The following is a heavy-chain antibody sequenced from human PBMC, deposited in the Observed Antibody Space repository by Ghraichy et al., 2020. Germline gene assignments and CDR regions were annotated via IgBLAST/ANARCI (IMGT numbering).Heavy chain of an antibody. CDR3: ASSTYCGGYCYSASGFDF. CDR1: GYTLASYT. J-gene: IGHJ4*02. CDR2: ISAFNGNT. V-gene: IGHV1-18*04. D-gene: IGHD2-21*01. Sequence: ASVKVSCKASGYTLASYTITWVRQAPGQGLEWLAWISAFNGNTDYARKFQGRVTVTNDASTTTAFMELTSLRFEDTAVYYCASSTYCGGYCYSASGFDFWGQGTLITVSS.